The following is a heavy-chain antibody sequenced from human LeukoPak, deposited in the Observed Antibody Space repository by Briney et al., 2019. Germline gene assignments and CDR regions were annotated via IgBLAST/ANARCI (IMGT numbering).Heavy chain of an antibody. J-gene: IGHJ4*02. CDR3: ARGRIHLWQYYFDY. Sequence: SETLSLTCTVSGGSISSDYWSWIRQPPGKGLEWIGYIYYSGSTNYNPSLKGRVTISVDTSKNQFSLKLSSVTAADTAVYYSARGRIHLWQYYFDYWAREPWSPSPQ. CDR2: IYYSGST. D-gene: IGHD5-18*01. V-gene: IGHV4-59*01. CDR1: GGSISSDY.